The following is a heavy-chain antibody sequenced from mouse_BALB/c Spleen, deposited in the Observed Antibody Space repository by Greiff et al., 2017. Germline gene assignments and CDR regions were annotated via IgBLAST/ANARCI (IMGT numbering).Heavy chain of an antibody. Sequence: QVQLKESGPGLVAPSQSLSITCTVSGFSLTSYGVHWVRQPPGKGLEWLGVIWAGGSTNYNSALMSRLSISKDNSKSQVFFKMNSLQADDTAIYYCARMGGYYGSSPGAMDYWGQGTSVTVSS. CDR3: ARMGGYYGSSPGAMDY. CDR2: IWAGGST. V-gene: IGHV2-9*02. J-gene: IGHJ4*01. D-gene: IGHD1-1*01. CDR1: GFSLTSYG.